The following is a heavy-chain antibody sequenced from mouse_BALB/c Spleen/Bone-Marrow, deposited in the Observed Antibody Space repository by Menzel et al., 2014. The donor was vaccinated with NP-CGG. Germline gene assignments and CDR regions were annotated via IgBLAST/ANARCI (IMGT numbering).Heavy chain of an antibody. J-gene: IGHJ2*01. V-gene: IGHV1-7*01. CDR1: GYTFTNYW. CDR2: INPSTGYT. D-gene: IGHD2-1*01. Sequence: QVQLKESGAELAKPGAPVKMSCKASGYTFTNYWMHWVKKRPGQGLEWIGYINPSTGYTDYNQKFKDKATLTADKSSSTAYMQLSSLTSGDSAVYYCARSYGNYVDYWGQGTTLTVSS. CDR3: ARSYGNYVDY.